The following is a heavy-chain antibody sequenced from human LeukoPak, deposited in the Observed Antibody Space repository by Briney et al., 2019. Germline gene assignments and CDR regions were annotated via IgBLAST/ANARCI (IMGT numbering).Heavy chain of an antibody. Sequence: SETLSLTCTVSGGSISSGSYYWSWIRQPAGKGLEWIGRIYTSGSTNYNPSLKSRVTISVDTSKNQFSLKLSSVTAADTAVYYCAASSDYDFWSGYYLGVRAFDIWGQGTMVTVSS. CDR2: IYTSGST. CDR1: GGSISSGSYY. CDR3: AASSDYDFWSGYYLGVRAFDI. J-gene: IGHJ3*02. V-gene: IGHV4-61*02. D-gene: IGHD3-3*01.